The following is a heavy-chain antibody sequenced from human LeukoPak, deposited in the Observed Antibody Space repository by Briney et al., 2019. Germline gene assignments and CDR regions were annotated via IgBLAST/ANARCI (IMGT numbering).Heavy chain of an antibody. CDR2: IYPGDSDT. CDR3: ARRQGCSSTSCPPDY. Sequence: GESLKISGKGSGYSFTSYWISWVRQMPGKGLEWMGIIYPGDSDTRYTPSFQGQVTMSADKSINTAYLQWSSLKASDTAIYYCARRQGCSSTSCPPDYWGQGTLVTVSP. CDR1: GYSFTSYW. V-gene: IGHV5-51*01. J-gene: IGHJ4*02. D-gene: IGHD2-2*01.